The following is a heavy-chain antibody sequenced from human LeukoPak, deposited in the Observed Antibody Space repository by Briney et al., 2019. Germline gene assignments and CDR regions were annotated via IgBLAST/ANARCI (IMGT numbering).Heavy chain of an antibody. D-gene: IGHD6-13*01. CDR1: GFTFSSYW. Sequence: PGGSLRLSCAASGFTFSSYWMSWVRQAPGKGLEWVAVISYDGSNKYYADSVKGRFTISRDNSKNTLYLQMNSLRAEDAAVYYCARDWRRVFDAFDIWGQGTMVTVSS. CDR2: ISYDGSNK. J-gene: IGHJ3*02. V-gene: IGHV3-30*03. CDR3: ARDWRRVFDAFDI.